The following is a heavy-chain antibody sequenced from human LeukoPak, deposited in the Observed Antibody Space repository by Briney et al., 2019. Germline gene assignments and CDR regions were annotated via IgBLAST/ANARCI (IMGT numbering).Heavy chain of an antibody. D-gene: IGHD5-18*01. CDR1: GFIFNTYV. J-gene: IGHJ6*03. CDR2: IRYDGSNK. V-gene: IGHV3-30*02. CDR3: ARDHKGYSYGYRRGYSDYYYMDV. Sequence: GGSLRLSCAASGFIFNTYVMHWVRQAPGKGLEWLAFIRYDGSNKYYADSVKGRFTISRDNSKNTLYLQMNSLRAEDTAVYYCARDHKGYSYGYRRGYSDYYYMDVWGKGTTVTVSS.